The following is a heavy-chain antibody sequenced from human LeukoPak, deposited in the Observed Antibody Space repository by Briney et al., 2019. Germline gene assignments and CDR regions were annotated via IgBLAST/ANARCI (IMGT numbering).Heavy chain of an antibody. J-gene: IGHJ4*02. CDR3: ARLPQLWSTYFDY. Sequence: SETLSLTCTVSGGSISSSSYYWGWIRQPPGKGLEWIGSIYYSGSTYYNPSLKSRVTISVGTSKNQFSLKLSSVTAADTAVYYCARLPQLWSTYFDYWGQGTLVTVSS. CDR1: GGSISSSSYY. V-gene: IGHV4-39*07. CDR2: IYYSGST. D-gene: IGHD5-18*01.